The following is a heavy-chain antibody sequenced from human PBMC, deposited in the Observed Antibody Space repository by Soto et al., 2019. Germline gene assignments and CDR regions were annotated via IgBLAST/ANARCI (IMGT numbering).Heavy chain of an antibody. D-gene: IGHD4-4*01. CDR1: GFTFSNYG. CDR3: AKSRDGYSFYYFYGLDV. Sequence: SLRLSCEASGFTFSNYGMHWVRQAPGKGLEWVAAILYDGSNTYYADSVKGRFTISRDNSKNTLYLEMNSLRPEDTAVYHCAKSRDGYSFYYFYGLDVWGQGTTVTV. V-gene: IGHV3-30*18. J-gene: IGHJ6*02. CDR2: ILYDGSNT.